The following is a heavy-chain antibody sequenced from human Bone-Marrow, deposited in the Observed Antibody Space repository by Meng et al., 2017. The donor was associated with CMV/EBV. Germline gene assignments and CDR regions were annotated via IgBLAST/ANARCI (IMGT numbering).Heavy chain of an antibody. D-gene: IGHD3-3*01. J-gene: IGHJ6*02. Sequence: ASVKVSCKASGYTFTGYYMHWVRQAPGQGLEWMGWINPNSGNTGYAQKFQGRVTITRNTSISTAYMELSSLRSEDTAVYYCARGVRFLEWFTSSYGMDVWGQGTTVTVSS. V-gene: IGHV1-8*03. CDR2: INPNSGNT. CDR1: GYTFTGYY. CDR3: ARGVRFLEWFTSSYGMDV.